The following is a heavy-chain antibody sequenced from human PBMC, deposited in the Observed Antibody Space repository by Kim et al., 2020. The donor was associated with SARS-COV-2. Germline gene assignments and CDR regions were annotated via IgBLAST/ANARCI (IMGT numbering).Heavy chain of an antibody. CDR2: IWYDGSNK. Sequence: GGSLRLSCAASGSTFSSYGMHWVRQAPGKGLEWVAVIWYDGSNKYYADSVKGRFTISRDNSKNTLYLQMNSLRAEDTAVYYCARDPSHRAAAASSVDYWGQGALVTVSS. D-gene: IGHD6-13*01. CDR1: GSTFSSYG. V-gene: IGHV3-33*01. J-gene: IGHJ4*02. CDR3: ARDPSHRAAAASSVDY.